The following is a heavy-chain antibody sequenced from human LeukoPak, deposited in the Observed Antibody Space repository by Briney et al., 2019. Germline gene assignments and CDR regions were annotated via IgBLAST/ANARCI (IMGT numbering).Heavy chain of an antibody. CDR3: ARDYYGGNTPFDY. CDR2: IIPILGIA. V-gene: IGHV1-69*04. J-gene: IGHJ4*02. CDR1: GGTFSSYT. Sequence: GASVKVSCKASGGTFSSYTISWVRQASGQGLEWMGRIIPILGIANYAQKFQGRVTITADKSTSTAYMELSSLRSEDTAVYYCARDYYGGNTPFDYWGQGTLVTVSS. D-gene: IGHD4-23*01.